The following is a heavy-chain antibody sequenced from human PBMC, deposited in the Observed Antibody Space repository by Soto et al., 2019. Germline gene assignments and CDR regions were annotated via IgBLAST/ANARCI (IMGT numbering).Heavy chain of an antibody. J-gene: IGHJ4*02. CDR3: AKDLWHIKSWYASDS. CDR2: ISPSSSTI. Sequence: GGSLRLSCASSGFTFSSYNMNWVRQAPGKALEWVSQISPSSSTIYYADSVKGRFTISRDNSKNTLYLQMSRLRVEDTAVYFCAKDLWHIKSWYASDSWGQGTQVTVSS. V-gene: IGHV3-48*01. D-gene: IGHD2-21*01. CDR1: GFTFSSYN.